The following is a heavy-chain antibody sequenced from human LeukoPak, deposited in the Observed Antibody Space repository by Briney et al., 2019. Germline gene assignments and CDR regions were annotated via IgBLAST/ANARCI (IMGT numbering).Heavy chain of an antibody. CDR1: GFTFSAYW. V-gene: IGHV3-7*01. J-gene: IGHJ5*02. CDR2: IKQDGSEK. D-gene: IGHD3-22*01. Sequence: GGSLRLSCAASGFTFSAYWMTWIRQAPGKGLEWVANIKQDGSEKYYVDSVQGRFTISRDNAKNTLNLQMNSLRAEDTAVYYCARDLGQYYDTSDNWFDPWGQGTLVTVSS. CDR3: ARDLGQYYDTSDNWFDP.